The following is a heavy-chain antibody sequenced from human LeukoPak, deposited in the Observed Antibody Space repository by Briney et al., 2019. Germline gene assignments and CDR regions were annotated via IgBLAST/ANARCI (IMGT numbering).Heavy chain of an antibody. CDR3: VRGYSFGPYGMDV. D-gene: IGHD2-15*01. CDR2: ISDSGGST. CDR1: GFPFSSYA. J-gene: IGHJ6*02. Sequence: GGSLRLSCSASGFPFSSYAMHWVRQAPGKGLEYVSAISDSGGSTYYADSVKGRFTISRDNSKNTLHLQMSSLRAEDTAVYFCVRGYSFGPYGMDVWGQGTTVTVSS. V-gene: IGHV3-64D*09.